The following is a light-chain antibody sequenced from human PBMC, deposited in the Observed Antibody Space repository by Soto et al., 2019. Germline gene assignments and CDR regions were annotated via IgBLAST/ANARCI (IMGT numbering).Light chain of an antibody. Sequence: EVVLTQSPGTLSLSPGEGATLSCRASQSVVTSYLAWYQQKYGQSPRLLIYGALYRAPGIPDRFSGSGSGTDFTLSISRLDPEDFANYYCQQYDTYFRYTFGQGTKLDIK. J-gene: IGKJ2*01. CDR3: QQYDTYFRYT. CDR2: GAL. CDR1: QSVVTSY. V-gene: IGKV3-20*01.